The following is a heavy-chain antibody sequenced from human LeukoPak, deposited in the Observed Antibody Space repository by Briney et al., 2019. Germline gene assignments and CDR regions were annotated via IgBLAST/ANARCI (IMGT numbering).Heavy chain of an antibody. J-gene: IGHJ4*02. CDR1: GFTFSDYY. CDR2: ISSSGSTI. V-gene: IGHV3-11*01. CDR3: ARDLAVAVAALGSFDY. Sequence: GGSLRLSCAASGFTFSDYYMSWVRQAPGKGLEWVSDISSSGSTIYYADSVKGRFTISRDNAKNSLYLQMNSLRAEDTAVYYCARDLAVAVAALGSFDYWGQGTLVTVSS. D-gene: IGHD6-19*01.